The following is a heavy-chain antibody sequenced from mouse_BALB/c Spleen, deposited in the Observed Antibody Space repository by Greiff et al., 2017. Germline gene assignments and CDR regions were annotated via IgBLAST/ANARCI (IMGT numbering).Heavy chain of an antibody. Sequence: EVKLQESGGGLVQPGGSLKLSCAASGFTFSSYTMSWVRQTPEKRLEWVAYISNGGGSTYYPDTVKGRFTISRDNAKNTLYLQMSSLKSEDTAMYYCARHGGSSGLAYWGQGTLVTVSA. V-gene: IGHV5-12-2*01. CDR1: GFTFSSYT. CDR3: ARHGGSSGLAY. CDR2: ISNGGGST. J-gene: IGHJ3*01. D-gene: IGHD3-1*01.